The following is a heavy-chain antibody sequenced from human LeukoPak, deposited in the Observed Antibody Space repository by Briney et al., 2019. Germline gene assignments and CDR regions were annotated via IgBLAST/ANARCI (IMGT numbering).Heavy chain of an antibody. Sequence: GESLKISCKGSGYIFTTYWISWVRQMPGKGLEWMGRIDPTDSYTDYSPSFQGHVTISVDKSISTAYLQWSSLKASDTAMYYCARRYSSSSFSWFDPWGQGTLVTVSS. J-gene: IGHJ5*02. CDR3: ARRYSSSSFSWFDP. V-gene: IGHV5-10-1*01. CDR2: IDPTDSYT. D-gene: IGHD6-13*01. CDR1: GYIFTTYW.